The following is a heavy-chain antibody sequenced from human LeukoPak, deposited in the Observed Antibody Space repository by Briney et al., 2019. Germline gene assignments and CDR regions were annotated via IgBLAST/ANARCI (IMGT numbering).Heavy chain of an antibody. CDR1: GFTFSSYG. D-gene: IGHD3-10*01. V-gene: IGHV3-30*18. Sequence: PGRSLRLSCAASGFTFSSYGMHWVRQAPGKGLEWVAVISYDGSNKYYADSVKGRFTISRDNSKNTLYLQMNSLRAEDTAVYYCAKDRVFSARGGSALGGYYYYYGMDVWGQGTTVTVSS. J-gene: IGHJ6*02. CDR2: ISYDGSNK. CDR3: AKDRVFSARGGSALGGYYYYYGMDV.